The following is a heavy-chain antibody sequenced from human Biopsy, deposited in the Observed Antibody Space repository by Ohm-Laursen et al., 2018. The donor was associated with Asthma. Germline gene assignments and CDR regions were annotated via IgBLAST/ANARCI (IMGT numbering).Heavy chain of an antibody. D-gene: IGHD6-13*01. CDR1: GFTFSNYG. V-gene: IGHV3-30*18. J-gene: IGHJ4*02. CDR2: ILFDGRKI. CDR3: AKDRVAGRSYYFDY. Sequence: SLRLSCSAPGFTFSNYGMHWVRRAPGKGLEWVAQILFDGRKINYPDSVKGRFTISRDNSKNMVYLQMNSLRPEDTAVYYCAKDRVAGRSYYFDYWGQGSLVSVSS.